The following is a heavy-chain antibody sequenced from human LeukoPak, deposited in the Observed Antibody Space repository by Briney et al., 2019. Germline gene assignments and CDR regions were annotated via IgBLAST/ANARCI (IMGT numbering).Heavy chain of an antibody. J-gene: IGHJ5*02. D-gene: IGHD6-13*01. Sequence: GGSLRLSCAASGFTFSDYYMSWIRQAPGKGLGWVSYISSSGSTIYYADSVKGRFTISRDNAKNSLYLQMNSLRAEDTAVYYCARDLHPLSSSWVNWFDPWGQGTLVTVSS. CDR3: ARDLHPLSSSWVNWFDP. V-gene: IGHV3-11*01. CDR1: GFTFSDYY. CDR2: ISSSGSTI.